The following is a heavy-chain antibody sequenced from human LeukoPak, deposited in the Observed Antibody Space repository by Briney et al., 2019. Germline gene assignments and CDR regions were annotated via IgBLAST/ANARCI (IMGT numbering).Heavy chain of an antibody. D-gene: IGHD3-9*01. CDR3: ARDFTHYDILTGSYYYYYMDV. CDR1: GGTFSSYA. CDR2: INPNSGGT. Sequence: ASVKVSCKASGGTFSSYAISWVRQAPGQGLEWMGWINPNSGGTNYAQKFQGRVTMTRDTSISTAYMELSRLRSDDTAVYYCARDFTHYDILTGSYYYYYMDVWGKGTTVTVSS. J-gene: IGHJ6*03. V-gene: IGHV1-2*02.